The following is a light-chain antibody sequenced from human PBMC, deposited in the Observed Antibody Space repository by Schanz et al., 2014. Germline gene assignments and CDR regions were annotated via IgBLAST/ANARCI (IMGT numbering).Light chain of an antibody. CDR1: SSAIGGFDY. J-gene: IGLJ2*01. CDR2: EVS. CDR3: SSNAGSTTYFVS. Sequence: SALTQPPSASGSPGQSVTISCTGTSSAIGGFDYVSWYQHHPGKAPKLMIYEVSKRPSGVPDRFSGSKSGNTASLTVSGLQAEDEADYYCSSNAGSTTYFVSFGGGTKLTVL. V-gene: IGLV2-8*01.